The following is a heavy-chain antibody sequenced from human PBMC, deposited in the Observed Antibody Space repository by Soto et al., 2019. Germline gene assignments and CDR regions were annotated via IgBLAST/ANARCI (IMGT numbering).Heavy chain of an antibody. V-gene: IGHV1-24*01. CDR1: GYTLTELS. CDR2: FDPEDGKT. CDR3: ARDSGNFGVWPYFFDY. Sequence: ASVKVSCKVSGYTLTELSMHWVRQAPGQGLEWMGGFDPEDGKTIYAQKFQGRVTMTEDTSTDTAYMELSSLRSEDTAVYYCARDSGNFGVWPYFFDYWGQGTQVTVSS. J-gene: IGHJ4*02. D-gene: IGHD4-17*01.